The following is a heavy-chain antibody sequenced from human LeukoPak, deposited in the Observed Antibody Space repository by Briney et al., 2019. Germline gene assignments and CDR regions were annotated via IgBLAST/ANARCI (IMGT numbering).Heavy chain of an antibody. CDR2: IIPIFGTP. CDR3: AVGYYDSSGYEVPLYYYYYGMDV. D-gene: IGHD3-22*01. CDR1: GGTFSSYA. Sequence: ASVKVSCKASGGTFSSYAISWVRQAPGQGLEWMGGIIPIFGTPNYAQKFQGRVTITADESTSTAYMELSSLRSEDTAVYYCAVGYYDSSGYEVPLYYYYYGMDVWGQGTTVTVSS. J-gene: IGHJ6*02. V-gene: IGHV1-69*13.